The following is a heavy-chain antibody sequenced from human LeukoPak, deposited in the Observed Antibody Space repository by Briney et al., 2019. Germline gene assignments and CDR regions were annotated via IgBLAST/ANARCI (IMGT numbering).Heavy chain of an antibody. Sequence: ASVKVSCKASGYTFTGYYMHWVRQAPGQGLEWMGGIIPIFGTANYAQKFQGRVTITADESTSTAYMELSSLRSEDTAVYYCARAITYYCYYYYMDVWGKGTTVTVSS. CDR2: IIPIFGTA. V-gene: IGHV1-69*13. D-gene: IGHD5-12*01. J-gene: IGHJ6*03. CDR1: GYTFTGYY. CDR3: ARAITYYCYYYYMDV.